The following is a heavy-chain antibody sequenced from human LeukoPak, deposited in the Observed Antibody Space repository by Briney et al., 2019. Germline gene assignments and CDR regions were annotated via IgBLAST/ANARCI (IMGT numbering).Heavy chain of an antibody. Sequence: PGRSLRLSCTVSGFTVSTNSMSWVRQTPGKGLEWVSFIYSGGSTHYSDSVKGRFTISRDNSKNTLYLQMNSLRAEDTAVYYCARRAGDYSHPYDYWGQGTLVTVSS. J-gene: IGHJ4*02. CDR2: IYSGGST. D-gene: IGHD3-22*01. V-gene: IGHV3-53*01. CDR3: ARRAGDYSHPYDY. CDR1: GFTVSTNS.